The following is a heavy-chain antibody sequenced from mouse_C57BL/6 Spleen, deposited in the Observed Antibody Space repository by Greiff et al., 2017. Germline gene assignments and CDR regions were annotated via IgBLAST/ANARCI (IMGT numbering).Heavy chain of an antibody. CDR3: AREGSPGAMDY. CDR1: GYSITSGYD. CDR2: ISYSGST. J-gene: IGHJ4*01. Sequence: EVQLQESGPGMVKPSQSLSLTCTVTGYSITSGYDWHWIRHFPGNKLEWMGYISYSGSTNYNPSLKSRISITHDTSKNHFFLKLNSVTTEDTATYYCAREGSPGAMDYWGQGTSVTVSS. V-gene: IGHV3-1*01.